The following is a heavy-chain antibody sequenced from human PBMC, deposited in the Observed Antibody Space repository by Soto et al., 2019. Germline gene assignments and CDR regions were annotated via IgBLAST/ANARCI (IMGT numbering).Heavy chain of an antibody. V-gene: IGHV4-59*08. Sequence: SETLSLTCTVSGGSISSYYWSWIRQPPGKGLEWIGYIYYSGSPNYNPSLKSRVPKSVDTSKTQFSLKLSSVTAADTAVYYCARHTPHRHDFWSGYYTGPGYFDYWGQGTLVTVSS. CDR3: ARHTPHRHDFWSGYYTGPGYFDY. J-gene: IGHJ4*02. D-gene: IGHD3-3*01. CDR1: GGSISSYY. CDR2: IYYSGSP.